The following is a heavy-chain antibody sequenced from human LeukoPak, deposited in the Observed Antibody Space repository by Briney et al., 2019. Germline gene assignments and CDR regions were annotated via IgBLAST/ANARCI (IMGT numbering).Heavy chain of an antibody. D-gene: IGHD2-2*01. V-gene: IGHV3-23*01. CDR2: ISGSGGST. CDR3: AKGWDIVVVPAAGDGMDV. J-gene: IGHJ6*04. Sequence: PGGSLRLSRAASGFTFSSYAMSWVRQAPGKGLEWVSAISGSGGSTYYTDSVKGRFTISRDNSKNTLYLQMNSLRAEDTAVYYCAKGWDIVVVPAAGDGMDVWGKGTTVTVSS. CDR1: GFTFSSYA.